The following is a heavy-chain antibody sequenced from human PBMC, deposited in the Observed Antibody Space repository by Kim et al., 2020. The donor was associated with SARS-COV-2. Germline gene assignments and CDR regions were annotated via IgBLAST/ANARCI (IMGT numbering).Heavy chain of an antibody. CDR3: AAFGEDGMDV. CDR1: GFTFSSYS. Sequence: GGSLRLSCAASGFTFSSYSMNWVRQAPGKGLEWVSYISSSSSSTIYYADSVKGRFTISRDNAKNSLYLQMNSLRAEDTAVYYCAAFGEDGMDVWGQGTTVTVSS. J-gene: IGHJ6*02. D-gene: IGHD3-10*01. V-gene: IGHV3-48*01. CDR2: ISSSSSSTI.